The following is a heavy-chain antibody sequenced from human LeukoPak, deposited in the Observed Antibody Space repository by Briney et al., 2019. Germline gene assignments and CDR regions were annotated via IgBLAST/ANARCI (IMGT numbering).Heavy chain of an antibody. D-gene: IGHD6-19*01. V-gene: IGHV4/OR15-8*01. Sequence: SWVRQPPGKGLEWIGEISQSGRPNYNPSLKSRLTIFVDKSKNQFSLKLSSVTAADTAVYYCARVGGIAVWFDPWGQGTLVTVSS. J-gene: IGHJ5*02. CDR3: ARVGGIAVWFDP. CDR2: ISQSGRP.